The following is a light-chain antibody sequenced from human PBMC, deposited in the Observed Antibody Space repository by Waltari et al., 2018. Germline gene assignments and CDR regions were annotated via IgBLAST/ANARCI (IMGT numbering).Light chain of an antibody. Sequence: SYVLTQPPSVSVAPGTTATITCGGNSIRSKSVHWYQRKPGQAPVMVINYDKQRPSVPPERFSGTTAGNTAALTSSGDEAGDDADYCCEVWDSDDDHLVFGGGTKLTVL. CDR2: YDK. V-gene: IGLV3-21*04. CDR3: EVWDSDDDHLV. CDR1: SIRSKS. J-gene: IGLJ3*02.